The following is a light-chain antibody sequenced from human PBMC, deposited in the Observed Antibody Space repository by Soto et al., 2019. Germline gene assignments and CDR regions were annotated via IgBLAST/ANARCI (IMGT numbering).Light chain of an antibody. V-gene: IGLV2-23*01. CDR1: SRDFGSYNL. Sequence: QSVLNRAASGFRAPVPAIPISYTGTSRDFGSYNLVSWYRQHPGKAPKLMIYEGSKRPSGVSNRFSGSKSGNTASLTISGLQAEDEADYYCCSYAGSSTPFVFGTGTKVTVL. CDR2: EGS. CDR3: CSYAGSSTPFV. J-gene: IGLJ1*01.